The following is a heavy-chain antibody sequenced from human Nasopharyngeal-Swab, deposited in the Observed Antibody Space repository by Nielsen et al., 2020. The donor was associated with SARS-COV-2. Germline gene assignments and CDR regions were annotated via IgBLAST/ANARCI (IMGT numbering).Heavy chain of an antibody. Sequence: GRQAPGKGVEWVGCIKSNNEGGTRDYAAPVKGRFTISRDDSKYTLYLQMNSLKTEDTAVYYCTTDRSLLWCGELWGEYFQHWGQGTLVTVSS. CDR3: TTDRSLLWCGELWGEYFQH. CDR2: IKSNNEGGTR. J-gene: IGHJ1*01. D-gene: IGHD3-10*01. V-gene: IGHV3-15*01.